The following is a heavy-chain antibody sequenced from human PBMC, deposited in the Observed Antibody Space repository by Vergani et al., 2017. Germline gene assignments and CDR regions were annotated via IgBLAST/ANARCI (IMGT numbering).Heavy chain of an antibody. CDR3: ARRSEEYDFWSGSAGYYYYMDV. V-gene: IGHV4-61*01. CDR1: GGSISSSSYY. D-gene: IGHD3-3*01. CDR2: IYYSGST. J-gene: IGHJ6*03. Sequence: QLQLQESGPGLVKPSETLSLTCTVSGGSISSSSYYWSWIRQPPGKGLEWIGYIYYSGSTNYNPSLKSRVTISVDTSKNQFSLKLSSVTAADTAVYYCARRSEEYDFWSGSAGYYYYMDVWGKGTTVTVSS.